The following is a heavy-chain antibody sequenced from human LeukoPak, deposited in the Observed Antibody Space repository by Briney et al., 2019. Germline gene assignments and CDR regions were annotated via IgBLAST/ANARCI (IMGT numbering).Heavy chain of an antibody. CDR2: ISGSGGST. CDR3: AKTGGYQLLSAYYYYYGMDV. V-gene: IGHV3-23*01. D-gene: IGHD2-2*01. J-gene: IGHJ6*02. Sequence: GGSLRLSCAASGFTFSSYAMSWVRQAPGKGLEWVSAISGSGGSTYYADSVKGRFTISRDNSKNTLYLQMNSLRAEDTAVYYCAKTGGYQLLSAYYYYYGMDVWGQGTTVTVYS. CDR1: GFTFSSYA.